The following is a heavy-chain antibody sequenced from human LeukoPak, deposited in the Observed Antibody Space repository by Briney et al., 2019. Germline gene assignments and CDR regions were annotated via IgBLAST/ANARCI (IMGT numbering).Heavy chain of an antibody. V-gene: IGHV1-8*01. CDR1: GYTFTSYD. D-gene: IGHD3-3*01. Sequence: GASVKVSCKASGYTFTSYDVNWVRQAPGQGLEWMGWISPNSGGTNYAQKFQGRVTMTRNTSISTAYMELSSLRSEDTAVYYCARGPLKYYDFWSGLIDYWGQGTLVTVSS. CDR2: ISPNSGGT. J-gene: IGHJ4*02. CDR3: ARGPLKYYDFWSGLIDY.